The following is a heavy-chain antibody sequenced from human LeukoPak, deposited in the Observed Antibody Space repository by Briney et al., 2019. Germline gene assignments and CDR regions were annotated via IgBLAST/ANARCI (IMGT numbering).Heavy chain of an antibody. J-gene: IGHJ4*02. D-gene: IGHD1-26*01. CDR2: INPNSGGT. CDR3: AREGPIVGATHLVDY. Sequence: ASVNVSCKASGYTFTHYYVHWVRQAPGQGLEWMGWINPNSGGTNYAQKFQGRVTMTRDTSISTAYMELSRLRADDTAVYYCAREGPIVGATHLVDYWGQGTLVTVSS. CDR1: GYTFTHYY. V-gene: IGHV1-2*02.